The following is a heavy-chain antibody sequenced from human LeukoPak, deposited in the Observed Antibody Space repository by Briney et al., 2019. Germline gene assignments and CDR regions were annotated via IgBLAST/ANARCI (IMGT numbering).Heavy chain of an antibody. V-gene: IGHV4-34*01. CDR1: GFPVRSIH. CDR3: ARGLKRYYDSSGYYYVLGY. D-gene: IGHD3-22*01. Sequence: GSLRLSCAVSGFPVRSIHMAWVRQPPGKGLEWIGEINHSGSTNYNPSLKSRVTISVDTSKNQFSLKLSSVTAADTAVYYCARGLKRYYDSSGYYYVLGYWGQGTLVTVSS. CDR2: INHSGST. J-gene: IGHJ4*02.